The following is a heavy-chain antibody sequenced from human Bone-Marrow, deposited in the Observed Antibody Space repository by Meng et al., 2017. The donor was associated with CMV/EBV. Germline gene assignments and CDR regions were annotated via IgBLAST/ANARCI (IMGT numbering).Heavy chain of an antibody. J-gene: IGHJ4*02. V-gene: IGHV3-23*03. Sequence: GGSLRLSCAASGFTFSSYAMSWVRQAPGKGLEWVSVIYSGGSSTYYADSVKGRFTISRDNSKNTLYLQMNSLRAEDTAVYYCANLGYGSGRRAYWGQGTLVTVSS. CDR2: IYSGGSST. CDR1: GFTFSSYA. CDR3: ANLGYGSGRRAY. D-gene: IGHD3-10*01.